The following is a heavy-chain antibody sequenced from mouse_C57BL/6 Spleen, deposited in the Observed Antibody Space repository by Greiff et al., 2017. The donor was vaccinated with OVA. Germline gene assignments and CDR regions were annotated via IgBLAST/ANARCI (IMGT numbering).Heavy chain of an antibody. Sequence: VQLQQSGPELVKPGASVKLSCKASGYTFTSYDINWVKQRPGQGLEWIGWIYPRDGSTKYNEKFKGKATLTVDTSSSTAYMELHSLTSEDSAVYFCARRGDDYDDAMDYWGRGTSVTVSS. V-gene: IGHV1-85*01. CDR1: GYTFTSYD. D-gene: IGHD2-4*01. CDR2: IYPRDGST. J-gene: IGHJ4*01. CDR3: ARRGDDYDDAMDY.